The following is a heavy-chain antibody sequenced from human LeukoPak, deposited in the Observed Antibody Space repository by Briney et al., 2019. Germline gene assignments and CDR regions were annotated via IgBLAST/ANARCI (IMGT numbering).Heavy chain of an antibody. CDR2: ISSSSSTI. V-gene: IGHV3-48*01. CDR3: AKDRCSNGIGCYYYYMDV. Sequence: GGSLRLSCAASGFTFSSYSMNWVRQAPGKGLEWVSYISSSSSTIYYADSVKGRFTISRDNAKNSLYLQVNSLRAEDTAVYYCAKDRCSNGIGCYYYYMDVWGKGTTVTISS. D-gene: IGHD2-8*01. J-gene: IGHJ6*03. CDR1: GFTFSSYS.